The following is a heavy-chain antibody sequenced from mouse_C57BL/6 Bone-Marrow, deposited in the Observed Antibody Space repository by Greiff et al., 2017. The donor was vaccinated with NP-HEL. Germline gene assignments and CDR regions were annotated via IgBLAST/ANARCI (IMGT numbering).Heavy chain of an antibody. V-gene: IGHV5-4*01. D-gene: IGHD2-13*01. CDR3: ARDRDSPWFAY. Sequence: EVQRVESGGGLVKPGGSLKLSCAASGFTFSSYAMSWVRQTPEKRLEWVATISDGGSYTYYPDNVKGRFTISRDNAKNNLYLQMSHLKSEDTAMYYCARDRDSPWFAYWGQGTLVTVSA. CDR1: GFTFSSYA. CDR2: ISDGGSYT. J-gene: IGHJ3*01.